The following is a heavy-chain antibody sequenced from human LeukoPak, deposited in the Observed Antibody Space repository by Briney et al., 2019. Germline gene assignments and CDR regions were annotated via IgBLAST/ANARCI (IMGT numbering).Heavy chain of an antibody. Sequence: GASVKVSCKASGYTFTGYYMHWVRQAPGQGLEWMGWINPNSGGTNYAQKFQGRVTMTRDTSISTAYMELSRLRSDDTAVYYCARGGWGAANQARKKRSDYWGQGTLVTVSS. D-gene: IGHD2-15*01. J-gene: IGHJ4*02. CDR3: ARGGWGAANQARKKRSDY. CDR1: GYTFTGYY. CDR2: INPNSGGT. V-gene: IGHV1-2*02.